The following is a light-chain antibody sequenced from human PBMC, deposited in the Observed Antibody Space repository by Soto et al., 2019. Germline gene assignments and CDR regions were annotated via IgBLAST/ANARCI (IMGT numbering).Light chain of an antibody. J-gene: IGLJ1*01. CDR3: NSYRHSTTLV. Sequence: QSALTQPASVSGSPGQSITISCTGTSSDVGGYNSVSWFQQHPSKAPKLIIYEVSHRPSEVSIRFSGSKSGNTASLTISGLQAEDEADYYCNSYRHSTTLVFGTGTKLTVL. V-gene: IGLV2-14*01. CDR2: EVS. CDR1: SSDVGGYNS.